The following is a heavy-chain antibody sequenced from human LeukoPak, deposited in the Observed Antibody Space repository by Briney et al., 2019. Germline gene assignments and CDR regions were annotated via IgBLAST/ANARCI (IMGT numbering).Heavy chain of an antibody. V-gene: IGHV3-30*02. CDR2: IRYDGSNK. Sequence: NPGGTLRLSCAASGFTFSSYGMSWVRQAPGKGLEWVAFIRYDGSNKYYADSVKGRFTISRDNSKNTLYLQMNSLRAEDTAVYYCAKGEVLLTGDAFDIWGQGTMVTVSS. D-gene: IGHD3-9*01. J-gene: IGHJ3*02. CDR3: AKGEVLLTGDAFDI. CDR1: GFTFSSYG.